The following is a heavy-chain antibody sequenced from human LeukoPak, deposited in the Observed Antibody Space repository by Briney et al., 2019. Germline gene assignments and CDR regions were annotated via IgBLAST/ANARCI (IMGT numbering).Heavy chain of an antibody. CDR3: ARTTARHWGGYGMDV. CDR2: IYYSGST. J-gene: IGHJ6*02. Sequence: SETLSLTCTVSDGSISSSSYYWGWIRQPPGKGLEWIGSIYYSGSTYYNPSLKSRVTISVDTSKNQFSLKLSSVTAADTAVYYCARTTARHWGGYGMDVWGQGTTVTVSS. D-gene: IGHD6-6*01. V-gene: IGHV4-39*07. CDR1: DGSISSSSYY.